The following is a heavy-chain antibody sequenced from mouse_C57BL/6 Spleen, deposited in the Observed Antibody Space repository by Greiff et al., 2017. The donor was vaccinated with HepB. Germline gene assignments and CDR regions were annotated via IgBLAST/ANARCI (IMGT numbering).Heavy chain of an antibody. CDR3: AGGDGYFHFDY. J-gene: IGHJ2*01. Sequence: QVQLQQPGAELVMPGASVKLSCKASGYTFTSYWMHWVKQRPGQGLEWIGEIDPSDSYTNYNQKFKGKSTLTVDKSSSTAYMPLSSLTSEDSAVSYCAGGDGYFHFDYWGQGTTLTVSS. CDR1: GYTFTSYW. CDR2: IDPSDSYT. V-gene: IGHV1-69*01. D-gene: IGHD2-3*01.